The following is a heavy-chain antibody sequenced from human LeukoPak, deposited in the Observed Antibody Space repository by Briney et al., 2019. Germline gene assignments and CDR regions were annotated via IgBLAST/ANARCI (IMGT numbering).Heavy chain of an antibody. CDR2: IPSSGSGV. Sequence: GGSLRLSCVASGFTFSSYEFNWVRQAPGKGLEWVSYIPSSGSGVYYADSVKGRFTISRDNAKKSLYLEMNSLRAEDTAVYYCAKDSHSWSRDYWGQGTLVTVSS. CDR3: AKDSHSWSRDY. J-gene: IGHJ4*02. V-gene: IGHV3-48*03. CDR1: GFTFSSYE. D-gene: IGHD6-13*01.